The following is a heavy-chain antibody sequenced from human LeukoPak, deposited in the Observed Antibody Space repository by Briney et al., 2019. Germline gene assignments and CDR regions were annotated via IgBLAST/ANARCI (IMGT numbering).Heavy chain of an antibody. CDR2: IKEDGSEK. CDR3: ARVRRYYYDSSVKGAFDI. Sequence: PGGSLRLSCAASGFTFSSNWMSWVRQAPGKGLEWVANIKEDGSEKYYVDSVKGRFTISRDNTKKSLSLQMNSLRAEDTAVYYCARVRRYYYDSSVKGAFDIWGQGTMVTVS. D-gene: IGHD3-22*01. V-gene: IGHV3-7*01. J-gene: IGHJ3*02. CDR1: GFTFSSNW.